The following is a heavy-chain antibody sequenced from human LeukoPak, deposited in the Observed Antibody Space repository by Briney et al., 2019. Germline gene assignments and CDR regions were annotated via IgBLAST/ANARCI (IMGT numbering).Heavy chain of an antibody. V-gene: IGHV5-51*01. J-gene: IGHJ4*02. CDR2: VYPGDSRT. CDR1: GYSFTNDW. Sequence: PGESLKISCKGSGYSFTNDWIGWVRQMPGKGLEWMGIVYPGDSRTTYSPSFEGQVTISADKSVNIAYLQWSSLKASDTAVCYCARLRYFDITHYFDYWGQGTLVTVSS. D-gene: IGHD3-9*01. CDR3: ARLRYFDITHYFDY.